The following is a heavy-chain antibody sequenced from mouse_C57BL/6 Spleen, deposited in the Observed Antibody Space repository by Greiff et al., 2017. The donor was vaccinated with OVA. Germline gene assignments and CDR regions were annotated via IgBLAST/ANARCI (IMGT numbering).Heavy chain of an antibody. CDR2: ISYDGSN. CDR1: GYSITSGYY. V-gene: IGHV3-6*01. Sequence: EVQLQESGPGLVKPSQSLSLTCSVTGYSITSGYYWNWIRQFPGNKLEWMGYISYDGSNNYNPSLKNRISITRDTSKNQFFLKLNSVTTEDTATYYCARIYYDYDYFDYWGQGTTLTVSS. J-gene: IGHJ2*01. CDR3: ARIYYDYDYFDY. D-gene: IGHD2-4*01.